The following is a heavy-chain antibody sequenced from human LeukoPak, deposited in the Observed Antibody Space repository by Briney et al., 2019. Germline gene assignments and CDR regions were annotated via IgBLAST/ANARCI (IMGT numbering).Heavy chain of an antibody. CDR1: GYTFTNYG. CDR3: ARGLRFVGIDP. D-gene: IGHD3-3*01. J-gene: IGHJ5*02. CDR2: MNPNSGNT. V-gene: IGHV1-8*02. Sequence: ASVKVSCKASGYTFTNYGISWVRQAPGQGLEWMGWMNPNSGNTGYAQKFQGRVTMTRNTSISTAYMELSSLRSEDTAVYYCARGLRFVGIDPWGQGTLVTVSS.